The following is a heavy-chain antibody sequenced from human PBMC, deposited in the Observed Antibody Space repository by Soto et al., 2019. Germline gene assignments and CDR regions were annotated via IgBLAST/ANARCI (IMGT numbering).Heavy chain of an antibody. D-gene: IGHD3-22*01. CDR2: MSSDGSSK. V-gene: IGHV3-30-3*01. CDR3: ARELSYYEGSGYFEP. J-gene: IGHJ5*02. CDR1: GFTFSSYA. Sequence: QVQLVESGGGVVQPGRSLRLSCAASGFTFSSYAMHWVRQAPGKGLEWVAVMSSDGSSKYYADSVKGRFTISRDNSKNTLYLQMNRLRAEDTAVYFCARELSYYEGSGYFEPWGQGTLVTVSS.